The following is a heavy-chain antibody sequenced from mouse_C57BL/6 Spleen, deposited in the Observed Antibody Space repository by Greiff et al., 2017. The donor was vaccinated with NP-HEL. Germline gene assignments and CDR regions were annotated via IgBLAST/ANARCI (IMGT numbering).Heavy chain of an antibody. CDR1: GYTFTDYY. J-gene: IGHJ4*01. D-gene: IGHD2-12*01. CDR2: INPNNGGT. V-gene: IGHV1-26*01. CDR3: ATPYYKGDYAMDY. Sequence: EVQLQQSGPELVKPGASVKISCKASGYTFTDYYMNWVKQSHGKSLEWIGDINPNNGGTSYNQKFKGKATLTVDKSSSTAYMELRSLTSEDSAVYYCATPYYKGDYAMDYWGQGTSVTVSS.